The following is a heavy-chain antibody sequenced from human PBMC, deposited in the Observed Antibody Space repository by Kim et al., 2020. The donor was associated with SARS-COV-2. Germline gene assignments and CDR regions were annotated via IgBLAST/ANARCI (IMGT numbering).Heavy chain of an antibody. CDR3: ARLGTNWGPLDP. CDR1: GGSMGNYY. D-gene: IGHD7-27*01. V-gene: IGHV4-59*13. J-gene: IGHJ5*02. Sequence: SETLSLTCTVSGGSMGNYYWSWIRQPPEKGLEWIGYIYSTGSTNYIPSLKSRVTISLGTSNNQFSLKLNSVTSADTAVYYCARLGTNWGPLDPWGQGTLVTVSS. CDR2: IYSTGST.